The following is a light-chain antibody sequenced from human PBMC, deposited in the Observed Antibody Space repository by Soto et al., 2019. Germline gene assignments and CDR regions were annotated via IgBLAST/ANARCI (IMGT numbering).Light chain of an antibody. J-gene: IGKJ5*01. CDR1: EGIVNY. Sequence: IQLTQSPSSLSASVGDRVTITCRASEGIVNYLAWYQQQPGKAPKLLIYGASTLQGGVTSRFTGSGSGTDFNLTISSLQPEDFATYHCQQLFRYPLAFGQGTRLEMK. CDR3: QQLFRYPLA. CDR2: GAS. V-gene: IGKV1-9*01.